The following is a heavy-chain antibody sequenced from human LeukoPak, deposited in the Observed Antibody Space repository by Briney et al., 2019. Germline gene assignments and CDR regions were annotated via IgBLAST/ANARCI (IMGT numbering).Heavy chain of an antibody. V-gene: IGHV3-21*01. D-gene: IGHD5-18*01. Sequence: PWGSLSLSCAASGFTFSSYSMNWVRQAPGKGLEWVGAISSSSSYIYYPDSLKSRFTISRDNAKNSLYLQMSSLRAEDTAVYYCAREGRAAMVTGYFDYWGQGTLVTVSS. CDR2: ISSSSSYI. J-gene: IGHJ4*02. CDR3: AREGRAAMVTGYFDY. CDR1: GFTFSSYS.